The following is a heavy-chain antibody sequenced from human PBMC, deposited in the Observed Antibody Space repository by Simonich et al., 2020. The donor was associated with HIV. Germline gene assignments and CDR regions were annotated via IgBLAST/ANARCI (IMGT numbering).Heavy chain of an antibody. D-gene: IGHD4-17*01. CDR1: GESFIGYS. Sequence: VQLQQWGAGLLKPSETLSLTCAVYGESFIGYSWTGIRQPPEKGLEWIGEINQKGSTNYIPSLKSRVTISVDTSKNQFSLNLNSVTAADTAVYYCARGRSPTVNTFDIWGLGTMVTVSS. V-gene: IGHV4-34*01. J-gene: IGHJ3*02. CDR3: ARGRSPTVNTFDI. CDR2: INQKGST.